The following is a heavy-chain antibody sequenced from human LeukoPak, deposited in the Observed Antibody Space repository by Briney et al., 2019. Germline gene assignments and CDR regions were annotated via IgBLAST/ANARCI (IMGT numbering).Heavy chain of an antibody. CDR3: ARAGPYYYGSGSYYIPARPASWFDP. CDR2: IYYSGST. J-gene: IGHJ5*02. V-gene: IGHV4-30-4*01. Sequence: SVTLSLTCTVSGGSISSGDYYWSWIRQPPGKGLEWIGYIYYSGSTYYNPSLKSRVTISVDTSKNQFSLKLSSVTAADTAVYYCARAGPYYYGSGSYYIPARPASWFDPWGQGTLVTVSS. D-gene: IGHD3-10*01. CDR1: GGSISSGDYY.